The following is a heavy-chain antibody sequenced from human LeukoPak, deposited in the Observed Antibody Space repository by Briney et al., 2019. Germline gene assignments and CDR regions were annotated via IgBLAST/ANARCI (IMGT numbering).Heavy chain of an antibody. CDR2: IWYDGSNK. CDR1: GYTFSSYG. CDR3: ARDDVAVTGALDF. J-gene: IGHJ4*02. V-gene: IGHV3-33*01. Sequence: GGSLRLSCAASGYTFSSYGMHWVRQAPGKGLEWVAVIWYDGSNKYYADSVKGRFTISRDNSKNTLYLQMNSLRAEDTAVYYCARDDVAVTGALDFWGQGTLVTVSS. D-gene: IGHD6-19*01.